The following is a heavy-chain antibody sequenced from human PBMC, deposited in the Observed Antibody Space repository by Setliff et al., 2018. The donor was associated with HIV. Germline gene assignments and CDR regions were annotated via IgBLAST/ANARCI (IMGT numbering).Heavy chain of an antibody. D-gene: IGHD6-13*01. CDR3: ARGRYRSRWYASDHYYIDV. Sequence: SETLSLTCAVSGYSITSGYYWGWIRQPPGKGLEWIGSIYHSGSTYYNPSLKSRVTISVDTSKNQFSLKLRSVTAADTALYYCARGRYRSRWYASDHYYIDVWGKGTTVTVSS. J-gene: IGHJ6*03. V-gene: IGHV4-38-2*01. CDR2: IYHSGST. CDR1: GYSITSGYY.